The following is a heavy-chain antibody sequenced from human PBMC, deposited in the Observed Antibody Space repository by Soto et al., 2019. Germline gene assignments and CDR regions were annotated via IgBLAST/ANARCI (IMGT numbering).Heavy chain of an antibody. Sequence: ASVKVSCKVSGYTLTELSMHWVRQAPGKGLEWMGGFDPEDGETIYAQKFQGRVTITADKSTSTAYMELSSLRSEDTAVYYCARGPLTTVVTPFDYWGQGTLVTVSS. J-gene: IGHJ4*02. V-gene: IGHV1-24*01. D-gene: IGHD4-17*01. CDR3: ARGPLTTVVTPFDY. CDR2: FDPEDGET. CDR1: GYTLTELS.